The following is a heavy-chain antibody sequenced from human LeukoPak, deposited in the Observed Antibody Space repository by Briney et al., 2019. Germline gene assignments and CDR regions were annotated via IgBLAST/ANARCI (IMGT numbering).Heavy chain of an antibody. V-gene: IGHV1-2*02. CDR3: ANLAHCSGGSCYSGDDAFDI. CDR1: GYTFTGYY. J-gene: IGHJ3*02. D-gene: IGHD2-15*01. CDR2: INPNSGGT. Sequence: ASVKVSCKASGYTFTGYYMHWVRQAPGQGLEWMGWINPNSGGTNYAQKFQGRVTMTRDTSISAAYMELSRLRSDDTAVHYCANLAHCSGGSCYSGDDAFDIWGQGTMVTVSS.